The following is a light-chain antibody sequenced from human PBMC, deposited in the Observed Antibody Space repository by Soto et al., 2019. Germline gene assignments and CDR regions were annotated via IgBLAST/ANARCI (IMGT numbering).Light chain of an antibody. CDR2: AAS. V-gene: IGKV1-39*01. J-gene: IGKJ4*01. Sequence: DIQMTQSPSSLSASVGDRVTITCRASQSISSYLNLYQQKPGKAPKLLIYAASSLQSGVPSRFSGSGSGTDFTLTISSLQPEDFATYYCQQSYSTPKLTFGGGTKV. CDR1: QSISSY. CDR3: QQSYSTPKLT.